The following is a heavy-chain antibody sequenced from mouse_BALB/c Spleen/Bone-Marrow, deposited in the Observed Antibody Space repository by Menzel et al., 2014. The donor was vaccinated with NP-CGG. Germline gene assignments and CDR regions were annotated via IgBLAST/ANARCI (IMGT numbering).Heavy chain of an antibody. CDR1: GYSFISYW. D-gene: IGHD2-4*01. CDR2: IYPGNSDA. J-gene: IGHJ3*01. Sequence: VQLKESGTVLARPGASVKVSCKASGYSFISYWMHWVKPRPGQGLEWIGAIYPGNSDASYNQKVKGKAKLTAVTSASTAYMELISLTNEDSAVYYCTRWGVYDYDGGFAYWGQGTLVTVSA. CDR3: TRWGVYDYDGGFAY. V-gene: IGHV1-5*01.